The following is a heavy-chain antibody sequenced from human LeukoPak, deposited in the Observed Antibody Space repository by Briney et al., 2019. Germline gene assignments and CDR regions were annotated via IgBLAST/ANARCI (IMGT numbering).Heavy chain of an antibody. D-gene: IGHD1-26*01. Sequence: ASVKVSCKASGYNFTTYDIKWVGQATGQGLEWMGWMNLKSGYTGYAQKFQGRVTITRDTSTSTVYMELSSLRSEDTAVYYCARVAGSIDYWGQGTLVTVSS. CDR3: ARVAGSIDY. CDR1: GYNFTTYD. J-gene: IGHJ4*02. CDR2: MNLKSGYT. V-gene: IGHV1-8*03.